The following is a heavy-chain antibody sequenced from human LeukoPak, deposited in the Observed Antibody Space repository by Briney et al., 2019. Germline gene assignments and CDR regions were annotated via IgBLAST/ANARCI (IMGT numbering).Heavy chain of an antibody. CDR3: AKDIWFGELESGYMDV. J-gene: IGHJ6*03. D-gene: IGHD3-10*01. CDR1: GFTFSGSA. CDR2: IRSKANKYAT. Sequence: PGGSLRLSCAASGFTFSGSAMHWVRQASGKGLEWLGRIRSKANKYATVYVASLKGRFTISRDNSKNTLYLQMNSLRAEDTAVYYCAKDIWFGELESGYMDVWGKGTTVTVSS. V-gene: IGHV3-73*01.